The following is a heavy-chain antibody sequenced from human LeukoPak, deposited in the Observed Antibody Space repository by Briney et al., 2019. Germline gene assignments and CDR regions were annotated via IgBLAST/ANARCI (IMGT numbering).Heavy chain of an antibody. CDR3: ARDLGQYYDTSDNWFDP. D-gene: IGHD3-22*01. CDR1: GFTFSSYW. CDR2: IKQDGSEK. V-gene: IGHV3-7*01. Sequence: GGSLRLSCAASGFTFSSYWMSWVRQAPGKGLEWVANIKQDGSEKYYVDSVKDRFTISRDNAKNSLYLQMNSLRAEDTAVYYCARDLGQYYDTSDNWFDPWGQGTLVTVSS. J-gene: IGHJ5*02.